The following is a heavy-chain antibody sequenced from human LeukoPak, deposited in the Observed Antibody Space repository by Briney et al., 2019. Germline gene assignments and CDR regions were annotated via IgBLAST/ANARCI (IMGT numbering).Heavy chain of an antibody. CDR2: IYYSGST. V-gene: IGHV4-39*01. CDR3: ATQGWFGELPYTFDY. CDR1: GGSFSGYY. D-gene: IGHD3-10*01. Sequence: SETLSLTCAVYGGSFSGYYWGWIRQPPGKGLEWIGSIYYSGSTYYNPSLKSRVTISVDTSKNQFSLKLSSVTAADTAVYYCATQGWFGELPYTFDYWGQGTLVTVSS. J-gene: IGHJ4*02.